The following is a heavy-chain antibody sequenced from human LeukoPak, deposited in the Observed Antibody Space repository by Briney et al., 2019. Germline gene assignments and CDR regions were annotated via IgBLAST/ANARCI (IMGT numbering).Heavy chain of an antibody. CDR3: AGLVGRYSSGLYYYYFDY. CDR1: GGSISNGGYY. Sequence: SETLSLTCTVSGGSISNGGYYWSWIRQHPGKGLEWIGKMYLSGTTHSNPSVKSRVTISIDKSKNQFFLNLSSVTVADTAVYYCAGLVGRYSSGLYYYYFDYWGQGTLVTVSS. J-gene: IGHJ4*02. V-gene: IGHV4-39*07. CDR2: MYLSGTT. D-gene: IGHD3-22*01.